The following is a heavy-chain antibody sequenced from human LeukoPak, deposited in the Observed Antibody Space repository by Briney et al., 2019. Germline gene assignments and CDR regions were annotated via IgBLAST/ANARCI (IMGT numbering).Heavy chain of an antibody. V-gene: IGHV3-23*01. CDR1: GFTSSSYA. CDR2: ISGSGGST. CDR3: AKGGEYSSGWSQYFQH. D-gene: IGHD6-19*01. J-gene: IGHJ1*01. Sequence: GGSLRLSCAASGFTSSSYAMSWVRQAPGKGLEWVSIISGSGGSTYYADSVKGRFTISRDNSKNTLYLQMNSLRAEDTAVYYCAKGGEYSSGWSQYFQHWGQGTLVTVSS.